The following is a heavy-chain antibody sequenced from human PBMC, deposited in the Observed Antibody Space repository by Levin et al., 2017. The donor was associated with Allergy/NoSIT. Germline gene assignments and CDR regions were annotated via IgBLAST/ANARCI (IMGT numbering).Heavy chain of an antibody. D-gene: IGHD3-16*01. CDR1: GGSISSYY. Sequence: SETLSLTCTVSGGSISSYYWSWIRQPPGKGLEWIGYIYYSGSTNYNPSLKSRVTISVDTSKNQFSLKLSSVTAADTAVYYCARHFGFGELVSGLDWFDPWGQGTLVTVSS. V-gene: IGHV4-59*08. CDR2: IYYSGST. J-gene: IGHJ5*02. CDR3: ARHFGFGELVSGLDWFDP.